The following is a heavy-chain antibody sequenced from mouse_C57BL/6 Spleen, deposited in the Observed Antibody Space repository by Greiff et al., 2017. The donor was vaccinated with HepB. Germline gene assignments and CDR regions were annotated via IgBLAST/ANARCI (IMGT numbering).Heavy chain of an antibody. J-gene: IGHJ2*01. CDR3: ASERNPHYFDY. CDR1: GYTFTNYW. Sequence: VQLQQSGAELVRPGTSVKMSCKASGYTFTNYWIGWAKQRPGHGLEWIGDIYPGGGYTNYNEKFKGKATLTADKSSSTAYMQLSSLTSEDSAIYYCASERNPHYFDYWGKGTTLTVSS. V-gene: IGHV1-63*01. CDR2: IYPGGGYT.